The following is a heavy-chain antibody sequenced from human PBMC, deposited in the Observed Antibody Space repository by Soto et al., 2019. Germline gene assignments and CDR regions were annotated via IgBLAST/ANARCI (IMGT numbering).Heavy chain of an antibody. CDR3: ARVTPSPLIVRNSRAPWFDA. CDR1: GGSISSYY. Sequence: SETLSLTCTVSGGSISSYYWSWIRQPPGKGLEWIGYMYYGGRTNYNPSLKSRVTISVDTSKMQVSLKMSSVTAADPAVYFCARVTPSPLIVRNSRAPWFDAWGDGTLVTVSS. J-gene: IGHJ5*01. CDR2: MYYGGRT. D-gene: IGHD1-26*01. V-gene: IGHV4-59*08.